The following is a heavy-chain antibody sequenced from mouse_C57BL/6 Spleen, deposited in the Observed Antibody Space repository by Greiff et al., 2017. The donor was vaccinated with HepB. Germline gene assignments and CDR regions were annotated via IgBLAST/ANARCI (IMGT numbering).Heavy chain of an antibody. J-gene: IGHJ2*01. Sequence: EVQGVESGGDLVKPGGSLKLSCAASGFTFSSYGMSWVRQTPDKRLEWVATISSGGSYTYYPDSVKGRFTISRDNAKNTLYLQMSSLKSEDTAMYYCARPATLTGTYYFDYWGQGTTLTVSS. D-gene: IGHD4-1*01. CDR1: GFTFSSYG. V-gene: IGHV5-6*01. CDR3: ARPATLTGTYYFDY. CDR2: ISSGGSYT.